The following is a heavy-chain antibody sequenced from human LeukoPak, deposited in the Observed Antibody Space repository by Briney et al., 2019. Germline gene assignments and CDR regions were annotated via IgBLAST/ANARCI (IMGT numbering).Heavy chain of an antibody. Sequence: GGSLRLSCAASGFTFSSYAMSWVRQAPGKGLEWVSGISGSGERTYDADSVKGRFTVSRDNSKNTLYLLMNSLRAEDTAVYYCAKGGPVSVTYNWFDPWGQGTLVTVSS. V-gene: IGHV3-23*01. CDR1: GFTFSSYA. CDR2: ISGSGERT. J-gene: IGHJ5*02. D-gene: IGHD6-19*01. CDR3: AKGGPVSVTYNWFDP.